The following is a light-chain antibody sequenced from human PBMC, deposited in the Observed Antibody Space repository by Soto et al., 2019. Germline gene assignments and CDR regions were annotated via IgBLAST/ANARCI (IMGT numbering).Light chain of an antibody. Sequence: EIVMTQSPATPSVSPGDRATLSCTASQSVSSNLAWSRQKPGQAPRLLIYGASTRATVIPARFSGSESGTEFTLTISSLQSEDSAVYYCQQYNNWAWTFGQGNKVEIK. CDR1: QSVSSN. V-gene: IGKV3-15*01. CDR3: QQYNNWAWT. CDR2: GAS. J-gene: IGKJ1*01.